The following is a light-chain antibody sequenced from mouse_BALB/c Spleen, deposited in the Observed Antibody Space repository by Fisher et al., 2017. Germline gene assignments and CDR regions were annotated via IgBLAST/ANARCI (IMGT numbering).Light chain of an antibody. CDR2: YTS. V-gene: IGKV4-50*01. Sequence: DIVLTQSPAIMSASLGEKVTMSCRASSSVNYMYWYQQKSDASPKLWIYYTSNLAPGVPARFSGSGSGNSYSLTISSMEGEDAATYYCQQFTSSPSTTWTFGGGTKLEIK. CDR3: QQFTSSPSTTWT. CDR1: SSVNY. J-gene: IGKJ1*01.